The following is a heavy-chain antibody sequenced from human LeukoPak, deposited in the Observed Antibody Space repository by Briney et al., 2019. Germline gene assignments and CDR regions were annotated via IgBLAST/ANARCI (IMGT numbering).Heavy chain of an antibody. J-gene: IGHJ6*02. Sequence: SVKVSCKASGGTFSSYAISWVRQAPGQGLEWMGRIIPILGIANYAQKFQGRVTITADKSTSTAYMELSSLRSEDTAVYYCARAPAGELLRYGMDVWGQGTTVTVSS. CDR1: GGTFSSYA. D-gene: IGHD1-26*01. CDR2: IIPILGIA. CDR3: ARAPAGELLRYGMDV. V-gene: IGHV1-69*04.